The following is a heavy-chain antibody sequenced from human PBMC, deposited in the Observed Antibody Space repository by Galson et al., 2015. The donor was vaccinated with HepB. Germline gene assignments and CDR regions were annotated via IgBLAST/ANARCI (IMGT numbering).Heavy chain of an antibody. V-gene: IGHV1-69*06. CDR3: ARSLGDCSGGSCYYYYGMDV. CDR2: IIPIFGTA. Sequence: SVKVSCKASGGTFSSYAISWVRQAPGQGLEWMGGIIPIFGTANYAQKFQGRVTITADKSTSTAYMELSSLRSEDTAVYYCARSLGDCSGGSCYYYYGMDVWGQGTTVTVSS. J-gene: IGHJ6*02. D-gene: IGHD2-15*01. CDR1: GGTFSSYA.